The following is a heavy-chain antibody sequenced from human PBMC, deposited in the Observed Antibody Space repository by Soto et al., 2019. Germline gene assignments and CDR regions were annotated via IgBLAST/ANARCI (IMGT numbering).Heavy chain of an antibody. V-gene: IGHV4-31*03. CDR3: AREYTYGSNFFDC. J-gene: IGHJ4*02. CDR1: GGSIGSAAYY. CDR2: ISHSGSI. Sequence: QVQLQESGPGLVKPSQTLSLTCTVSGGSIGSAAYYWSWIRQHPGEGLEWIGYISHSGSIYYNPSLKSRVIISVDTSKNQFSLSLTSVTAADTAVYYCAREYTYGSNFFDCWGQGALVTVSS. D-gene: IGHD5-18*01.